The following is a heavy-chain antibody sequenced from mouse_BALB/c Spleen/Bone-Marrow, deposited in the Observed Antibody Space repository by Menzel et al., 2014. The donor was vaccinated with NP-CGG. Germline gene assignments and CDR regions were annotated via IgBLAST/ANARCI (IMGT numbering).Heavy chain of an antibody. Sequence: EVQLVESGGGLVQPGGSRKLSCAASGFTFSSFAMHWVRQAPEKGLEWVAYISSGSITIYYADTVKGRFTISGDNPKSTLFLQMTSLRSEDTAMYYCVRDYGYGAMDYWGQGTSVTVSS. V-gene: IGHV5-17*02. D-gene: IGHD1-2*01. CDR1: GFTFSSFA. CDR3: VRDYGYGAMDY. J-gene: IGHJ4*01. CDR2: ISSGSITI.